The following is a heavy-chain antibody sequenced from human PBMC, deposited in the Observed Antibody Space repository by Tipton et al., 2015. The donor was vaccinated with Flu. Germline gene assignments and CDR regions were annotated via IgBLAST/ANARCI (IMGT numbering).Heavy chain of an antibody. D-gene: IGHD5-18*01. J-gene: IGHJ4*02. CDR2: ISNEGTLE. CDR1: GFTFSYYG. CDR3: AMSDGYNRGPFDY. V-gene: IGHV3-30*03. Sequence: SLRLSCEASGFTFSYYGMHWVRQAPGKGLEWLAVISNEGTLEVYAESVKGRFTISRDNSKNMLYLQMNSLRIEDTAVYHCAMSDGYNRGPFDYWGQGTLVTVSS.